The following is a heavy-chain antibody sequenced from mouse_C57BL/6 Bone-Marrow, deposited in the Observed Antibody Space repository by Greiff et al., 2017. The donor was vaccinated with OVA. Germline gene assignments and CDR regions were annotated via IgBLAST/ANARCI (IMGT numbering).Heavy chain of an antibody. CDR2: ISDGGSYT. V-gene: IGHV5-4*01. CDR3: ARDRGVLFAY. Sequence: EVKVVESGGGLVKPGGSLKLSCAASGFTFSSYAMSWVRQTPEKRLEWVATISDGGSYTYYPDNVKGRFTISRDNAKNNLYLQMSHLKSEDTAMYYCARDRGVLFAYWGQGTLVTVSA. J-gene: IGHJ3*01. CDR1: GFTFSSYA.